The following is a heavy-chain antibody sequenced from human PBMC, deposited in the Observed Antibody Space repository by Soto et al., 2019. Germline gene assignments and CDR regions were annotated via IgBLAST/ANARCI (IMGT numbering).Heavy chain of an antibody. D-gene: IGHD1-26*01. CDR1: GYTFTSYA. CDR3: ARAKFSGDDNGDMDV. CDR2: INVGNGRT. Sequence: ASVKVSCTASGYTFTSYAMHWARQAPGQGLELKGRINVGNGRTIYSQTFQGRVTITRETSASTAYMELSSLRSEATAVYYCARAKFSGDDNGDMDVWGKGTPVTVSS. J-gene: IGHJ6*03. V-gene: IGHV1-3*01.